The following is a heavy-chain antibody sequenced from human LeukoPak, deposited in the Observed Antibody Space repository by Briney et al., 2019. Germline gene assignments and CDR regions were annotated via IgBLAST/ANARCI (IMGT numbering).Heavy chain of an antibody. CDR3: VRGPRYYDDSGFHYGVFDI. Sequence: SETLSLTCTVSGGSISSGSYYWSWIRQPAGKGLEWIGRIYTSGSTNYNPSLKSRVTISVDTSKNQFSLKLSSVTAADTAVYYCVRGPRYYDDSGFHYGVFDIWGQGTVVTVSS. CDR2: IYTSGST. J-gene: IGHJ3*02. D-gene: IGHD3-22*01. V-gene: IGHV4-61*02. CDR1: GGSISSGSYY.